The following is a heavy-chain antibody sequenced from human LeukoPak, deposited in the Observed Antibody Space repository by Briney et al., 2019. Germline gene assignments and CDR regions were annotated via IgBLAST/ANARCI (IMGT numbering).Heavy chain of an antibody. CDR3: ARVYCTNGVCYDPYYFDY. J-gene: IGHJ4*02. V-gene: IGHV4-38-2*02. Sequence: PSDTMSRTWSVSGYSVSSGYYWGWIRQPPGKGLEWIGSIYHSGSTYYNPSLKSRVTISVDTSKSQFSLKLSSVTAADTAVYYCARVYCTNGVCYDPYYFDYWGQGTLVTVSS. D-gene: IGHD2-8*01. CDR2: IYHSGST. CDR1: GYSVSSGYY.